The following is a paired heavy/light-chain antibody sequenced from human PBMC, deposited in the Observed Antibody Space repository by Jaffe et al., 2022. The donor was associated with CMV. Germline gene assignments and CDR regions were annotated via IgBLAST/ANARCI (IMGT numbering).Heavy chain of an antibody. V-gene: IGHV1-69*01. J-gene: IGHJ6*02. CDR2: IIPIFGTA. Sequence: QVQLVQSGAEVKKPGSSVKVSCKASGGTFSSYAISWVRQAPGQGLEWMGGIIPIFGTANYAQKFQGRVTITADESTSTAYMELSSLRSEDTAVYYCARGVAVAGDADYYYYGMDVWGQGTTVTVSS. D-gene: IGHD6-19*01. CDR3: ARGVAVAGDADYYYYGMDV. CDR1: GGTFSSYA.
Light chain of an antibody. Sequence: QSVLTQPPSASGTPGQRVTISCSGSSSNIGSNTVNWYQQLPGTAPKLLIYSNNQRPSGVPDRFSGSKSGTSASLAISGLQSEDEADYYCAAWDDSLNGAVFGGGTQLTVL. CDR3: AAWDDSLNGAV. CDR2: SNN. J-gene: IGLJ7*01. CDR1: SSNIGSNT. V-gene: IGLV1-44*01.